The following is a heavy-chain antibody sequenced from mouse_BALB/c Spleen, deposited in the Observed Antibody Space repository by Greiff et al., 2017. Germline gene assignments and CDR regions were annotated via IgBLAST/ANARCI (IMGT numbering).Heavy chain of an antibody. Sequence: EVQLQQSGTVLARPGASVKMSCKASGYSFTSYWMHWVKQRPGQGLEWIGAIYPGNSDTSYNQKFKGKAKLTAVTSASTAYMELSSLTNEDSAVYYCTKVMITRYAMDYWGQGTSVTVSS. CDR2: IYPGNSDT. V-gene: IGHV1-5*01. D-gene: IGHD2-4*01. J-gene: IGHJ4*01. CDR3: TKVMITRYAMDY. CDR1: GYSFTSYW.